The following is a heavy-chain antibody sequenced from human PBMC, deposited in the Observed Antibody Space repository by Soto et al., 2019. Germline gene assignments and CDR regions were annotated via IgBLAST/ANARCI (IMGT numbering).Heavy chain of an antibody. Sequence: EVQLVQSGAEVKKPGESLKISCKGSGYSFTSYWIGWVRQMPGKGLEWMGIIYPGDSDTRYSPSFQGQVTISADKSISTAYLQWSSLKASDTAMYYCARHATVTTSLGLPGFADNWGQGTLVTVSS. CDR3: ARHATVTTSLGLPGFADN. V-gene: IGHV5-51*01. J-gene: IGHJ4*02. CDR1: GYSFTSYW. D-gene: IGHD4-4*01. CDR2: IYPGDSDT.